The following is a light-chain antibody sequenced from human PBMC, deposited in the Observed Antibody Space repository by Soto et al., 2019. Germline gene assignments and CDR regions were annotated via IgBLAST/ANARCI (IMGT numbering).Light chain of an antibody. CDR1: QNVGSNF. Sequence: EIVLTQSPGTLSLSPGERATLSCRASQNVGSNFLAWYQQKAGQAPRLLIYGASSRATGIPDRFSGSGSGTDFTLTISRLEPEDFAVYYCQQYAYPPITFGPGTKVDIK. CDR3: QQYAYPPIT. CDR2: GAS. J-gene: IGKJ3*01. V-gene: IGKV3-20*01.